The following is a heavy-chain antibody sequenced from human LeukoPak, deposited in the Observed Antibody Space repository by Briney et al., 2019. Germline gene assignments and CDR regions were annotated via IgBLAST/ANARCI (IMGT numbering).Heavy chain of an antibody. Sequence: SETLSLTCSVSGGSIHTYYWTWIRQPPGKGLEWIGNVYYSGTTYYNPSLKSRVTISVDTSRNQFSLKLTSMTAADTAIYYCAREGGYGDYIHASDVWGQGTMVTVSS. CDR1: GGSIHTYY. V-gene: IGHV4-59*12. CDR2: VYYSGTT. CDR3: AREGGYGDYIHASDV. J-gene: IGHJ3*01. D-gene: IGHD4-17*01.